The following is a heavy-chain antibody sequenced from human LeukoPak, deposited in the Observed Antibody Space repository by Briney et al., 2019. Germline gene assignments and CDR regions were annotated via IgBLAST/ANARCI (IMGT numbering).Heavy chain of an antibody. J-gene: IGHJ4*02. V-gene: IGHV4-59*08. Sequence: SETLSLTRTVSGGSISSYYWSWIRQPPGKGLEWIGYIYYSGSTNYNPSLKSRVTISVDTSKNQFSLKLSSVTAADTAVYYCARGTRWSRFDYWGQGTLVTVSS. CDR2: IYYSGST. CDR3: ARGTRWSRFDY. D-gene: IGHD4-23*01. CDR1: GGSISSYY.